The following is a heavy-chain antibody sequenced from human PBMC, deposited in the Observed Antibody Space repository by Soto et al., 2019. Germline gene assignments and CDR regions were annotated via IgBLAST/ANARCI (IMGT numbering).Heavy chain of an antibody. Sequence: ASVKVSCKASGYTFTGYYMHWVRQAPGQGLEWMGWINPNSGGTNYAQKFQGRVTMTRDTSISTAYMELSRLRSDDTAVYYCVRDQYTSIPAAIIQGGFYYYYGMDVWGQGTTVTVSS. D-gene: IGHD2-2*01. CDR1: GYTFTGYY. V-gene: IGHV1-2*02. J-gene: IGHJ6*02. CDR2: INPNSGGT. CDR3: VRDQYTSIPAAIIQGGFYYYYGMDV.